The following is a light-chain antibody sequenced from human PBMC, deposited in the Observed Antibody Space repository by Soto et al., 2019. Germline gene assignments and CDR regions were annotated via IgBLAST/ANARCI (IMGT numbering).Light chain of an antibody. Sequence: DIQMTQSPSSLSASVGDRVTITCRASQSVSSYLNWYQQKPGKAPNLLIYAASSLQSGVPSRFRGSGSGTDFTLTISSLQPEDFATYFCQQSYSTPLTFGGGTKVEI. V-gene: IGKV1-39*01. CDR2: AAS. CDR1: QSVSSY. J-gene: IGKJ4*01. CDR3: QQSYSTPLT.